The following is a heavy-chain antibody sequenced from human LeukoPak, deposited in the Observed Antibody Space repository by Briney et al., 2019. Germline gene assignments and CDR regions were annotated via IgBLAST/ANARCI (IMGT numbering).Heavy chain of an antibody. Sequence: PGGSLRLSCAASGFTFSSCAMSWVRQAPGKGLEWVSAISGSGGSTYYADSVKGRFTISRDNSKNTLYLQMNSLRAEDTAVYYCAKDWSYVLHGYFDYWGQGTLVTVSS. CDR1: GFTFSSCA. D-gene: IGHD3-10*02. CDR2: ISGSGGST. V-gene: IGHV3-23*01. J-gene: IGHJ4*02. CDR3: AKDWSYVLHGYFDY.